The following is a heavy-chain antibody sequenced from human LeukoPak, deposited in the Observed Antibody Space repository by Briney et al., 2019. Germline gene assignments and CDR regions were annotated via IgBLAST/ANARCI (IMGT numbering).Heavy chain of an antibody. V-gene: IGHV1-2*02. CDR3: ARVHGYCSSTSCYRGFDY. J-gene: IGHJ4*02. CDR1: GYTFTGYY. D-gene: IGHD2-2*01. CDR2: INPNTGGT. Sequence: ASVKVSCKASGYTFTGYYIHWVRQAPGQGLEWMGWINPNTGGTNYAQKFQGRVTMTRDTSISTTYMELSRLKSDDTAVYYCARVHGYCSSTSCYRGFDYWGQGTLVTVSS.